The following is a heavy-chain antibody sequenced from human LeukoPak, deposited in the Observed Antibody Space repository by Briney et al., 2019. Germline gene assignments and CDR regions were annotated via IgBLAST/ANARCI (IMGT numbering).Heavy chain of an antibody. V-gene: IGHV4-39*07. CDR2: VSYSGDT. CDR1: GGSIRGTSNS. Sequence: SETLSLTCSVSGGSIRGTSNSWGWIRQPPGKGPEWIGSVSYSGDTYYNPSLKSRVTMSSDTSKNQFSLPLNSVTAADTAVYYCARRPYDVLTGRPFDYWGQGTLVTVSS. D-gene: IGHD3-9*01. J-gene: IGHJ4*02. CDR3: ARRPYDVLTGRPFDY.